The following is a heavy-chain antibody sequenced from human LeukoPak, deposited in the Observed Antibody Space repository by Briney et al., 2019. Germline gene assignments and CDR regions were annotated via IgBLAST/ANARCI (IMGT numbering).Heavy chain of an antibody. Sequence: PGGSLRLFCAASGFTFSSYSMNWVRQAPGKGLEWVSSISSSSSYIYYADSVKGRFTISRDNTKNSLYLQMNSLRAEDTAVYYCARDSGTGYFDYWGQGTLVTVSS. CDR3: ARDSGTGYFDY. J-gene: IGHJ4*02. CDR2: ISSSSSYI. V-gene: IGHV3-21*01. CDR1: GFTFSSYS. D-gene: IGHD3/OR15-3a*01.